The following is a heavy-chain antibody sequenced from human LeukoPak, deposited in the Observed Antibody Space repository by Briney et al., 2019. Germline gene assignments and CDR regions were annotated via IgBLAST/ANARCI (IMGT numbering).Heavy chain of an antibody. Sequence: SVKVSCKASGGTFSSYAISWVRQAPGQELEWMGGIIPIFGTANYAQKFQGRVTITADESTSTAYMELSSLTSEDTAVYYCASRPYYYDSSGSLDYWGQGTLVTVSS. V-gene: IGHV1-69*01. J-gene: IGHJ4*02. CDR1: GGTFSSYA. D-gene: IGHD3-22*01. CDR3: ASRPYYYDSSGSLDY. CDR2: IIPIFGTA.